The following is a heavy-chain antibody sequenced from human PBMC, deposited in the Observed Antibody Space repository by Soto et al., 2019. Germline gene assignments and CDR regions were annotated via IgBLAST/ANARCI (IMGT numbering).Heavy chain of an antibody. CDR2: VNPISGDT. CDR3: AREEGFRITMDRGRWFDR. CDR1: GYTFTGYY. Sequence: QIQLVQSGAEVKKPGASVKVSCRASGYTFTGYYLHWVRQAPGQGLEWMGWVNPISGDTNYAQKFQDRVIMTRDRSITTVHMELSRLRSDDTAVYYCAREEGFRITMDRGRWFDRWGQGTLVTVSS. J-gene: IGHJ5*02. V-gene: IGHV1-2*02. D-gene: IGHD3-10*01.